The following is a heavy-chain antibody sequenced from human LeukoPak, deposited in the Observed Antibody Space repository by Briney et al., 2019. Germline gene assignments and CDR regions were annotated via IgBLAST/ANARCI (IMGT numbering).Heavy chain of an antibody. CDR1: GFTFSSYA. J-gene: IGHJ4*02. CDR2: ISGSGGST. V-gene: IGHV3-23*01. D-gene: IGHD2-21*02. CDR3: AKDCRGDCYPDY. Sequence: GGSLRLPCAASGFTFSSYAMSWVRQAPGKGLEWVSAISGSGGSTYYADSVKGRFTISRDNSKNTLYLQMNSLRAEDTAVYYCAKDCRGDCYPDYWGQGTLVTVSS.